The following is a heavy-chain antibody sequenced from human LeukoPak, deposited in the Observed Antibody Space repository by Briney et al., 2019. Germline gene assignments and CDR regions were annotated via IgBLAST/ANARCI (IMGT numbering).Heavy chain of an antibody. J-gene: IGHJ4*02. CDR3: ASSSYYYDSSGFYYFDY. CDR2: IYHSGST. CDR1: GYSISSGYY. D-gene: IGHD3-22*01. Sequence: PSETLSLTCAVSGYSISSGYYWGWIRQPPGKGLEWIGSIYHSGSTYYNPSLKSRVTISVDTSKNQFSLKLSSVTAADMAVYYCASSSYYYDSSGFYYFDYWGQGTLVTVSS. V-gene: IGHV4-38-2*01.